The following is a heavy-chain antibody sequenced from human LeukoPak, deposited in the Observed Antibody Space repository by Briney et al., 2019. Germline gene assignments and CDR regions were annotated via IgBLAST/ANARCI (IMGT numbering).Heavy chain of an antibody. CDR3: VKGTTVTTQFDP. Sequence: GGSLRLSCAASGYTFSSYWMSWVRQAPGKGLEWVANIKQDGSEKYYVDSVKGRFTISRDNAKNTLYLQMNSLRAEDTAVYYCVKGTTVTTQFDPWGQGILVTVSS. D-gene: IGHD4-17*01. CDR2: IKQDGSEK. CDR1: GYTFSSYW. V-gene: IGHV3-7*03. J-gene: IGHJ5*02.